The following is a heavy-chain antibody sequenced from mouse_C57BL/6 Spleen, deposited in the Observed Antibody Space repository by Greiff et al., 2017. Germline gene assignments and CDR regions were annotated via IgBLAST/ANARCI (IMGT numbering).Heavy chain of an antibody. Sequence: VQLQQSGPELVKPGASVKISCKASGYSFTGYYMHWVKQSHGNILDWIGYIYPYNGVSSYNQKFKGKATLTVDKSSSTAYMELRSLTSEDSAVYYFARGEGNYLNWDFDVWGTGTTVTVSS. CDR1: GYSFTGYY. J-gene: IGHJ1*03. CDR2: IYPYNGVS. CDR3: ARGEGNYLNWDFDV. V-gene: IGHV1-31*01. D-gene: IGHD2-1*01.